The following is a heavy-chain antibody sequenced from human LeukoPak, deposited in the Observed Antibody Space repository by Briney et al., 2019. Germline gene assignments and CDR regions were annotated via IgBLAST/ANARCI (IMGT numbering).Heavy chain of an antibody. CDR3: ARGGYDPLDY. D-gene: IGHD5-12*01. CDR2: IYYSGST. CDR1: GGSISSSY. Sequence: SETLPLTCTVSGGSISSSYWSWIRQPPGKGLEWIGYIYYSGSTNHNPSLTSRVTLSVDTSKNQFSLKLSSVTAADTAVYYCARGGYDPLDYWGQGTLVTVSS. V-gene: IGHV4-59*01. J-gene: IGHJ4*02.